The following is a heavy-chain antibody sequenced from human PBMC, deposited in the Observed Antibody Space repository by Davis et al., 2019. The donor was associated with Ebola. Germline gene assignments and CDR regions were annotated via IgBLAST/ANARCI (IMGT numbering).Heavy chain of an antibody. CDR3: ARSRHFDY. V-gene: IGHV3-21*01. Sequence: PGGSLRLSCGASGFIFSNYSMNWVRQAPGKGLEWVSSISATSSYIFYADSVKARFSISRDNAKNSLYLQMNSLRAEDTAVYYCARSRHFDYWGQGIVVTDSS. D-gene: IGHD6-6*01. J-gene: IGHJ4*02. CDR1: GFIFSNYS. CDR2: ISATSSYI.